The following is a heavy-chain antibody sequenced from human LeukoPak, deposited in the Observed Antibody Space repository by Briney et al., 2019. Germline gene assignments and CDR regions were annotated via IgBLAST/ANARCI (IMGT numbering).Heavy chain of an antibody. Sequence: SETLSLTCTVSGGSISSYYWSWIRQPPGKGLEWIGYIYYSGSTNYNPSLKSRVTISVDTSKNQFSLKLSSVTAADTAVYYCARHFSYGHFDYWGQGTLVNVSS. CDR2: IYYSGST. J-gene: IGHJ4*02. CDR3: ARHFSYGHFDY. V-gene: IGHV4-59*08. CDR1: GGSISSYY. D-gene: IGHD5-18*01.